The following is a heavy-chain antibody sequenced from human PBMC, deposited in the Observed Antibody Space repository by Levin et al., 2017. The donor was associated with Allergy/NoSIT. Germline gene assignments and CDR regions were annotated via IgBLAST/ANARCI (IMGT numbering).Heavy chain of an antibody. CDR3: ASTGVGRFGTNDY. V-gene: IGHV3-21*01. CDR2: ISSSSSYI. Sequence: GGSLRLSCAASGFTFSSYSMNWVRQAPGKGLEWVSSISSSSSYIYYADSVKGRFTISRDNAKNSLYLQMNSLRAEDTAVYYCASTGVGRFGTNDYWGQGTLVTVSS. D-gene: IGHD2-8*01. CDR1: GFTFSSYS. J-gene: IGHJ4*02.